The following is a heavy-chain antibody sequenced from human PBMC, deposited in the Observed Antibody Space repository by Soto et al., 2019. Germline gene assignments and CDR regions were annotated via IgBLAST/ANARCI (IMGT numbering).Heavy chain of an antibody. J-gene: IGHJ3*02. CDR2: ISGSGGST. V-gene: IGHV3-23*01. D-gene: IGHD3-10*01. Sequence: GGSLRLSCAASGFTFNSYAMRWVRQAPGKGLEWVSAISGSGGSTYYADSVKGRFTISRDNSKNTVDLKMNSLRAEDTAGSYCATGHNDPVIWFGESLGACEIWGQGTLGTVSS. CDR1: GFTFNSYA. CDR3: ATGHNDPVIWFGESLGACEI.